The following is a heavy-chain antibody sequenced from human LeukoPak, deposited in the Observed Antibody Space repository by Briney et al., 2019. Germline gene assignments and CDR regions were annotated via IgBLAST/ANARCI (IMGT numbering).Heavy chain of an antibody. CDR3: ATDRGWRTSGYYLYYFEY. D-gene: IGHD3-3*01. CDR2: IKNDGSEK. Sequence: PGGSLRLSCAASGFVFRNYFMSWVRQAPGKGLEWVASIKNDGSEKYYVDSVRGRYTISRDNTKSSLYLQMSSLRAEDTAVYYCATDRGWRTSGYYLYYFEYWGQGTLVTFSS. J-gene: IGHJ4*02. CDR1: GFVFRNYF. V-gene: IGHV3-7*01.